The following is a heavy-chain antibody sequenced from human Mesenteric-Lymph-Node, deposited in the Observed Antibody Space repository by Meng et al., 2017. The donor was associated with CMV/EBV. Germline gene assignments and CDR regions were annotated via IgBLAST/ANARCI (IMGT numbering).Heavy chain of an antibody. D-gene: IGHD2-2*01. CDR2: ISSSSSTI. Sequence: GGSLRLSCAASGFTFSSYSMNWVRQAPGKGLEWVSYISSSSSTIYYADSVKGRFTISRDNAKNSLYLQMNSLRAEDTAVYYCARDRGYCSSTSCYFRPYYYYYGMDVWGQGTTVTVSS. CDR3: ARDRGYCSSTSCYFRPYYYYYGMDV. J-gene: IGHJ6*02. CDR1: GFTFSSYS. V-gene: IGHV3-48*04.